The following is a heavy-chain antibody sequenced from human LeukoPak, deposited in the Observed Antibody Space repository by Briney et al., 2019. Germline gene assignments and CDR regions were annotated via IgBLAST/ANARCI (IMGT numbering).Heavy chain of an antibody. D-gene: IGHD1-26*01. CDR2: IYYSGST. V-gene: IGHV4-59*01. J-gene: IGHJ5*02. CDR3: ARDGSAALGINWFDP. Sequence: PSETLSLTCTVSGGSISSYYWSWIRQPPGKGLEWIGYIYYSGSTNYNPSLKSRVTISVDTSKNQFSLKLSSVTAADTAVYYCARDGSAALGINWFDPWGQGTLVTVSS. CDR1: GGSISSYY.